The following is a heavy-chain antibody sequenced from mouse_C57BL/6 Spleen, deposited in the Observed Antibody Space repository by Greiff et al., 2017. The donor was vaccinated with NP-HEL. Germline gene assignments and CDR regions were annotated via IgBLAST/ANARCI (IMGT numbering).Heavy chain of an antibody. J-gene: IGHJ2*01. V-gene: IGHV3-6*01. CDR2: ISYDGSN. Sequence: EVQLVESGPGLVKPSQSLSLTCSVTGYSITSGYYWNWIRQFPGNKLEWMGYISYDGSNNYNPSLKNRISITRDTSKNQFFLKLNSVTTEDTATYYCARRGLTGTSDYWGQGTTLTVSS. CDR3: ARRGLTGTSDY. D-gene: IGHD4-1*01. CDR1: GYSITSGYY.